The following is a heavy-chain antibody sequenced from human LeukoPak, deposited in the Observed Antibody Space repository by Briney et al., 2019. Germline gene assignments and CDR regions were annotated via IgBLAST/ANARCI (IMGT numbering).Heavy chain of an antibody. Sequence: PGGSLRLSCTVSGFTVSSNPMSWVRQAPGKGLEWVSFIYSGTIHYSDSVKGRFTISRDNAKNSLYLQMNSLRAEDTAVYYCASYSWSSSSFDYWGQGTLVTVSS. J-gene: IGHJ4*02. CDR3: ASYSWSSSSFDY. V-gene: IGHV3-53*01. CDR2: IYSGTI. CDR1: GFTVSSNP. D-gene: IGHD6-6*01.